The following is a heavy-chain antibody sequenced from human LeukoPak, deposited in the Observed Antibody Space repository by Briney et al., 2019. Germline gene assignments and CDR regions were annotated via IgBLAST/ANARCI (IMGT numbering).Heavy chain of an antibody. Sequence: GGSLRLSYAASGFTFSSYDMHWVRQDTGRPLEWVSAIDTVGNTYYADSVKGRFTISRENAWNSLYLQMNSLRVGDTALYYCIRIRTGEHQYGMDVWGQGTTVTVSS. CDR3: IRIRTGEHQYGMDV. CDR2: IDTVGNT. D-gene: IGHD7-27*01. J-gene: IGHJ6*02. CDR1: GFTFSSYD. V-gene: IGHV3-13*01.